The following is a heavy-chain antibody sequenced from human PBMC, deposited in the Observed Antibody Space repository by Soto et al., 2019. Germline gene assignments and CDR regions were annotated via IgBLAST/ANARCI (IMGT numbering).Heavy chain of an antibody. CDR1: GFTFSSYA. V-gene: IGHV3-23*01. CDR3: AKGSIDIVATIWNYYYYYYMDV. J-gene: IGHJ6*03. CDR2: ISGSGGST. Sequence: HPGGSLRLSCAASGFTFSSYAMSWVRQAPGKGLEWVSAISGSGGSTYYADSVKGRFTISRDNSKNTLYLQMNSLRAEDTAVYYCAKGSIDIVATIWNYYYYYYMDVWGKGTTVTVSS. D-gene: IGHD5-12*01.